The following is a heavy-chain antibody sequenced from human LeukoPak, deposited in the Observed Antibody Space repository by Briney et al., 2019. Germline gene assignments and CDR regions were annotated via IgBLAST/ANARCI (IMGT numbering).Heavy chain of an antibody. J-gene: IGHJ6*03. CDR1: GDSISSYY. CDR2: IYYSGST. D-gene: IGHD3-3*01. CDR3: ARSSRYDFWSGYYKYYYYYMDV. Sequence: PSETLSLTCTVSGDSISSYYWNWIRQPPGKGLEWIGYIYYSGSTNYNPSLKSRVTISVDTSKNQFSLKLSSVTAADTAVYYCARSSRYDFWSGYYKYYYYYMDVWGKGTTVTVSS. V-gene: IGHV4-59*01.